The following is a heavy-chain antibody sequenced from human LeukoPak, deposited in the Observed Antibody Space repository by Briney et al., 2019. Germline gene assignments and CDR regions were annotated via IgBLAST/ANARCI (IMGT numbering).Heavy chain of an antibody. CDR3: AKDRTYSGSYYGDY. CDR1: GFTFSSYG. Sequence: GRSLRLSCAASGFTFSSYGMHWVRQAPGKGLEWVAVISYDGSNKYYADSVKGRFTISRDYSKNTLYLQMNSLRAEDTAVYYCAKDRTYSGSYYGDYWGQGTLVTVSS. CDR2: ISYDGSNK. V-gene: IGHV3-30*18. J-gene: IGHJ4*02. D-gene: IGHD1-26*01.